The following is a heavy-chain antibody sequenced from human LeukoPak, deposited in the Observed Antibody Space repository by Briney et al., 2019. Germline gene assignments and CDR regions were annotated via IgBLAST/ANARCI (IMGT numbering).Heavy chain of an antibody. D-gene: IGHD5-12*01. CDR3: ARDFRRYAGYESAYFDD. V-gene: IGHV4-39*07. CDR1: GGSISSSSYY. Sequence: SETLSLTCTVSGGSISSSSYYWGWIRQPPGKGLEWIGAIYHSGRTDYNPSFKSRVTISVDKSNNHSSLRLSSVTAADTAVYYCARDFRRYAGYESAYFDDWGQGTLVTVSS. CDR2: IYHSGRT. J-gene: IGHJ4*02.